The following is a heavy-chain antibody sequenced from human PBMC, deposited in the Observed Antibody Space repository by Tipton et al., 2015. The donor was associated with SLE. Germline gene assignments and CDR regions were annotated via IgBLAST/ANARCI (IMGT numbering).Heavy chain of an antibody. CDR3: AGWMYQLLYGVDY. J-gene: IGHJ4*02. D-gene: IGHD2-2*02. Sequence: TLSLSCTVSGGSISSSRYYWGWIRQPPGKGLEWIGSFYYSGTTYCSPSLKSRVTISVDTSKNQFSLKLSSVTAADTAVYYCAGWMYQLLYGVDYWGQGTLVTVSS. CDR2: FYYSGTT. CDR1: GGSISSSRYY. V-gene: IGHV4-39*01.